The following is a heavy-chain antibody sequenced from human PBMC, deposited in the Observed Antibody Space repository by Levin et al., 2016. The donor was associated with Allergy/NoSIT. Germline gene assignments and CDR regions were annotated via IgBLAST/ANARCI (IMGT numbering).Heavy chain of an antibody. V-gene: IGHV3-30*18. J-gene: IGHJ4*02. CDR1: GFTFSSYG. D-gene: IGHD2-2*01. Sequence: GESLKISCAASGFTFSSYGMHWVRQAPGKGLEWVAVISYDGSNKYYADSVKGRFTISRDNSKNTLYLQMNSLRAEDTAVYYCAKVSQDGSTSFYYFDYWGQGTLVTVSS. CDR3: AKVSQDGSTSFYYFDY. CDR2: ISYDGSNK.